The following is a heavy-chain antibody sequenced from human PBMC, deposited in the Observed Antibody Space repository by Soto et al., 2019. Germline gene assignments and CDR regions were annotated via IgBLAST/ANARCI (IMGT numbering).Heavy chain of an antibody. D-gene: IGHD4-17*01. V-gene: IGHV1-69*06. J-gene: IGHJ4*02. CDR2: IIPIFGTA. CDR3: ARVLGDYGDYVFDY. CDR1: GGTFSSYA. Sequence: SVKVSCTASGGTFSSYAISWVRQAPGQGLEWMGGIIPIFGTANYAQKFQGRVTITADKSTSTAYMELSSLRSEDTAVYYCARVLGDYGDYVFDYWGQGTLVTVSS.